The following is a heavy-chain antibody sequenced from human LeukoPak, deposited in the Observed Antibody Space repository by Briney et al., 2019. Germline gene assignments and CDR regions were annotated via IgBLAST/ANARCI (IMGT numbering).Heavy chain of an antibody. CDR2: IRTTAEGAKYA. D-gene: IGHD3-9*01. CDR3: ATDQRYAFDY. J-gene: IGHJ4*02. Sequence: GGSLRLSCVVSGLTFNNAWMNWVRQAPGKGLEWISNIRTTAEGAKYAYYADSVKGRVTISRDDGKNTLYLHMNSLRDDDTAVYYCATDQRYAFDYWGQGILVTVSS. CDR1: GLTFNNAW. V-gene: IGHV3-48*02.